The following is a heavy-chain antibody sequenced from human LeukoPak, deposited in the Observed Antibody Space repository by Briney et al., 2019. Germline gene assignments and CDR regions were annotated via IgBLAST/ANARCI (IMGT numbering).Heavy chain of an antibody. CDR3: AREPPIYYYDYVWGSPRPDY. D-gene: IGHD3-16*01. Sequence: PGGSLRLSCAASGFTFSSYSMNWVRQAPGKGLEWVSSISSSSSYIYYADSVKGRFTISRDNAKNSLYLQMNSLRAEDTAVYYCAREPPIYYYDYVWGSPRPDYWGQGTLVTVSS. CDR1: GFTFSSYS. J-gene: IGHJ4*02. CDR2: ISSSSSYI. V-gene: IGHV3-21*01.